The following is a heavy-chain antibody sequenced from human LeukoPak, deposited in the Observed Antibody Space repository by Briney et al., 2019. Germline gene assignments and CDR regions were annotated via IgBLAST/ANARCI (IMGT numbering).Heavy chain of an antibody. CDR1: GFTFSSYG. Sequence: QPGGSLRLSCTASGFTFSSYGMHWVRQAPGKGLEWVAFIRYDGSNRYYADAGKVRFTTSRDNSKHTLYLQMNSLRAEDTAVYYCAKDQAWGFYYYDSSGSIFDWGQGTLVTVSS. CDR3: AKDQAWGFYYYDSSGSIFD. J-gene: IGHJ4*02. D-gene: IGHD3-22*01. V-gene: IGHV3-30*02. CDR2: IRYDGSNR.